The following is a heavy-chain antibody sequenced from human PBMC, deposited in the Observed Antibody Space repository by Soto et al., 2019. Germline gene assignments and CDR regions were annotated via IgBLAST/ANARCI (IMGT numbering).Heavy chain of an antibody. CDR1: GYTFSSYD. CDR3: ARRRAVAAARPFNYYVMDV. J-gene: IGHJ6*02. D-gene: IGHD6-6*01. Sequence: QVKLVQSGAEVKKPGASVKVSCKASGYTFSSYDINWVRQATGQGLEWMGWVNPKSGVTTYAQNFQGRVTMTTNTSTSTAYMELSGLRSGDTAVYYCARRRAVAAARPFNYYVMDVWGQGTTITVSS. V-gene: IGHV1-8*01. CDR2: VNPKSGVT.